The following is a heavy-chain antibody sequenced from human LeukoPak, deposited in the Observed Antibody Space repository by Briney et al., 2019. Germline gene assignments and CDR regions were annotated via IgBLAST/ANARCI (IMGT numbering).Heavy chain of an antibody. CDR2: INPNSGGT. J-gene: IGHJ4*02. D-gene: IGHD3-3*01. Sequence: GASVKVSCKASGYTFTGYYMHWVRQAPGQGLEWMGWINPNSGGTNYAQKFQGRVTMTRDTSISTAYMELSRLRSDDTAVYCCARSYFWSGYQYYFDYWGQGTLVTVSS. V-gene: IGHV1-2*02. CDR3: ARSYFWSGYQYYFDY. CDR1: GYTFTGYY.